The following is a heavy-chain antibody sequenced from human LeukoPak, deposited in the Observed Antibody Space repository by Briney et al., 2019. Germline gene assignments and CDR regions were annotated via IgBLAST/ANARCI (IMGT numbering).Heavy chain of an antibody. J-gene: IGHJ6*03. CDR3: ARQESWYYYMDV. V-gene: IGHV4-59*11. Sequence: PSETLSLTCTVSGGSISSHYWSWIRQPPGKGLEWIGYIYYSGSTNYNPSLKSRVTISVDTSKNQFSLKLSSVTAADTAVYYCARQESWYYYMDVWGKGTTVTVSS. CDR2: IYYSGST. CDR1: GGSISSHY. D-gene: IGHD3-10*01.